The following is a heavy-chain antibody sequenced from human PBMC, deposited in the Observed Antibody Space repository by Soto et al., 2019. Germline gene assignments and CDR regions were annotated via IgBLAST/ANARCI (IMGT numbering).Heavy chain of an antibody. V-gene: IGHV3-21*01. CDR2: ISSSSSYI. Sequence: EVQLVESGGGLVKPGGSLRLSCAASGFTFSSYSMNWVRQAPGKGLEWVSSISSSSSYIYYAESVKGRFTNSRDNAKNSLYLQMNSLRAEDTAVYYCARDFGLAVFDYYYYMDVWGKGTTVTVSS. CDR1: GFTFSSYS. CDR3: ARDFGLAVFDYYYYMDV. D-gene: IGHD3-3*01. J-gene: IGHJ6*03.